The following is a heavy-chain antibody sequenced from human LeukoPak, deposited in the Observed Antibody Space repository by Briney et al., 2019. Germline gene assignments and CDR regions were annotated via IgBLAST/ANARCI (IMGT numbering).Heavy chain of an antibody. J-gene: IGHJ4*02. D-gene: IGHD3/OR15-3a*01. Sequence: SETLSLTCAVYGGSFSGYYWSWIRQPPGKGLEWIGEINHSGTTNYNSSLKSRVTVSVDTSKNQFSLKLSSVTAADTAVYYCARQTGSGLFILPGGQGTLVTVSS. V-gene: IGHV4-34*01. CDR1: GGSFSGYY. CDR3: ARQTGSGLFILP. CDR2: INHSGTT.